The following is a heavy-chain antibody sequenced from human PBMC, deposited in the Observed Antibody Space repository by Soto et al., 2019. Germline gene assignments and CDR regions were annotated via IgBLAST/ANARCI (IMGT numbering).Heavy chain of an antibody. D-gene: IGHD3-3*01. CDR2: IYPGDSDT. Sequence: EVQLVQSGAEVKKPGESLKISCKGSGYSFTSYWIGWVRQMPGKGLEWMGIIYPGDSDTRYSPSFQGQVTISADKSISTAYPQWSSLKASDTAMYYCARHGVREYYDFWSGYSRRDWFDPWGQGTLVTVSS. V-gene: IGHV5-51*01. CDR1: GYSFTSYW. CDR3: ARHGVREYYDFWSGYSRRDWFDP. J-gene: IGHJ5*02.